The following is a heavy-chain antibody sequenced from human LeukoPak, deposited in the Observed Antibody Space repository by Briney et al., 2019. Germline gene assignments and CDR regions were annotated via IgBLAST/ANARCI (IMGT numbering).Heavy chain of an antibody. V-gene: IGHV3-33*01. CDR3: ARRLAAAGAGGSDY. CDR2: IWYDGSDK. CDR1: GFTFSSHG. J-gene: IGHJ4*02. Sequence: GGSLRLSCAASGFTFSSHGMHWVRQAPGKGLEWVAVIWYDGSDKYYADSVKGRFTISRDNSRNALYLQMNSLRAEDTAVYFCARRLAAAGAGGSDYWGQGTLVTVSS. D-gene: IGHD6-13*01.